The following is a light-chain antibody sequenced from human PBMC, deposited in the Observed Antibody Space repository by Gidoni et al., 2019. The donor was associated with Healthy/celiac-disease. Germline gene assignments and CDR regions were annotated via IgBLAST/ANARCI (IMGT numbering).Light chain of an antibody. Sequence: DIVLTQSPGTLSLTPGETSTLNCRASQSVSRSYLAWYQQKPGQAPRLLIYGASSRATGIPDRFSGSESGTDFTLTISRLEPEDFAVYYCQQYGSSPLTFGGGTKVEIK. CDR3: QQYGSSPLT. CDR2: GAS. CDR1: QSVSRSY. J-gene: IGKJ4*01. V-gene: IGKV3-20*01.